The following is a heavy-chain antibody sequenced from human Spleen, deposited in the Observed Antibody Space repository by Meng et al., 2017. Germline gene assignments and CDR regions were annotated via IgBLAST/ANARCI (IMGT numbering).Heavy chain of an antibody. V-gene: IGHV4-34*01. CDR3: ASASPMTDYGGNGGDDAFDI. D-gene: IGHD4-23*01. CDR2: INHSGST. CDR1: GASFSGYY. Sequence: SETLSLTCAVYGASFSGYYWSWIRQPPGKGLEWIGEINHSGSTNYNPSLKSRVTISVDTSKNQFSLKLSSVTAADTAVYYCASASPMTDYGGNGGDDAFDIWGQGTMVTVSS. J-gene: IGHJ3*02.